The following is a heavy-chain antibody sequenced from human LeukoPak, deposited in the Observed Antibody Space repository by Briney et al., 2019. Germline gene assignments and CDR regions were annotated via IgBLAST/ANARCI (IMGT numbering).Heavy chain of an antibody. CDR3: ARASLSGSYYIY. J-gene: IGHJ4*02. V-gene: IGHV3-48*03. D-gene: IGHD1-26*01. Sequence: VKGRFTISRDNAKNSLYLQMDSLRAEDTAVYYCARASLSGSYYIYWGQGTLVTVSS.